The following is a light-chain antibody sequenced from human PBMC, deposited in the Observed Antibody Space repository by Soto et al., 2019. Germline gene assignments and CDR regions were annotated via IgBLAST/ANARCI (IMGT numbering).Light chain of an antibody. CDR2: DAS. CDR1: QTISSW. J-gene: IGKJ5*01. CDR3: QQYHTSSIT. V-gene: IGKV1-5*01. Sequence: IQLTQSPSSLSPSVRDRVTITCRASQTISSWLAWYQQKPGKAPTLLIYDASTLERGVPSRFSGTGSGTEFTLSIDSLQPDDFATYYCQQYHTSSITFGQGTRLEIK.